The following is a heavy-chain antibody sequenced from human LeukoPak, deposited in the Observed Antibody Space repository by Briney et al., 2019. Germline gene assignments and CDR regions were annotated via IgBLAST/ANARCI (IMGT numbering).Heavy chain of an antibody. Sequence: PSETLSLTCTVSGDSISSYYWSWIRQPPGKGLEWIGYIYYSGSTNYNPSLKSRVTISVDTSKNQFSLKLSSVTAADTAVYYCARWSSGWVDYWGQGTLVTVSS. V-gene: IGHV4-59*01. J-gene: IGHJ4*02. CDR3: ARWSSGWVDY. CDR1: GDSISSYY. D-gene: IGHD6-19*01. CDR2: IYYSGST.